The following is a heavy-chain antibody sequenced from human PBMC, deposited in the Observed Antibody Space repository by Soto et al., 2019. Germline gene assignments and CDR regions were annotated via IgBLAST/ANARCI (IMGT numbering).Heavy chain of an antibody. CDR1: GFTFSSYS. D-gene: IGHD1-26*01. J-gene: IGHJ4*02. Sequence: GSLRLSCAASGFTFSSYSINWVRHAPGKGLEWVSYISSSSSTIYYADSVKGRFTISRDNAKNSLYLQMNSLRDEDTAVYYCARDGRMVGAPPPDYWGQRTLVTVSS. CDR3: ARDGRMVGAPPPDY. V-gene: IGHV3-48*02. CDR2: ISSSSSTI.